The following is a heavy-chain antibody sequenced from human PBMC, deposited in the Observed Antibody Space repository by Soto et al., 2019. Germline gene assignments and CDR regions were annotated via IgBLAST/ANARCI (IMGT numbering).Heavy chain of an antibody. V-gene: IGHV4-59*01. D-gene: IGHD6-19*01. CDR1: GGSISSYY. CDR2: IYYSGST. J-gene: IGHJ5*02. Sequence: LSLTCTVSGGSISSYYWSWIRQPPGKGLEWIGYIYYSGSTNYNPSLKSRVTISVDTSKNQFSLKLSSVTAADTAVYYCAREAVAVYNWFDPWGKGTLVTVSS. CDR3: AREAVAVYNWFDP.